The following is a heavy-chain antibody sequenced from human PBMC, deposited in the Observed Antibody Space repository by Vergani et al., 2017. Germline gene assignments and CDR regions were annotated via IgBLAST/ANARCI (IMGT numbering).Heavy chain of an antibody. J-gene: IGHJ4*02. CDR3: ARTISRDDYVGHLCDY. Sequence: QITLKESGPTLVKPTQTLTLTCTFSGFSLSNARMGVSWIRQPPGKALEWLAHIFSNDEKSYSTSLKSRLTISKDTSKSQVVLTMTNMDPVDTATYYCARTISRDDYVGHLCDYWGQGTLVTVSS. CDR1: GFSLSNARMG. V-gene: IGHV2-26*01. CDR2: IFSNDEK. D-gene: IGHD3-16*01.